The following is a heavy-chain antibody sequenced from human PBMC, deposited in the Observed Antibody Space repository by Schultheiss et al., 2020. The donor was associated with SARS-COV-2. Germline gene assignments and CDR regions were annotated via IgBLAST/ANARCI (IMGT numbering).Heavy chain of an antibody. CDR1: GFTFSSYW. V-gene: IGHV3-7*01. D-gene: IGHD3-9*01. CDR3: ARDHNHYDILTGYYRLPNLFDL. Sequence: GESLKISCAASGFTFSSYWMSWVRQAPGKGLEWVANIKQDGSEKYYVDSVKGRFTISRDNAKNSLYLQMNSLRAEDTAVYYCARDHNHYDILTGYYRLPNLFDLWGRGTLVTVSS. J-gene: IGHJ2*01. CDR2: IKQDGSEK.